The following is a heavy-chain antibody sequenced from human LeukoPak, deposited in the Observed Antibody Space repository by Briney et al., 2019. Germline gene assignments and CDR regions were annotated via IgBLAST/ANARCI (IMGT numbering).Heavy chain of an antibody. D-gene: IGHD4-17*01. Sequence: SETLSLTCTVSGGSISSYYWSWIRQPPGKGLEWIGYIYYSGSTNYNPSLKSRVTMSVDTSKNQFSLKLSSVTAADTAVYYCASRKAPYGDRRGYFDYWGQGTLVTVSS. V-gene: IGHV4-59*01. CDR2: IYYSGST. CDR3: ASRKAPYGDRRGYFDY. J-gene: IGHJ4*01. CDR1: GGSISSYY.